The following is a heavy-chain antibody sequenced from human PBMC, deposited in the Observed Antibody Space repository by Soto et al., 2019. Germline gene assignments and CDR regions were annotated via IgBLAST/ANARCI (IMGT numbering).Heavy chain of an antibody. J-gene: IGHJ2*01. Sequence: QVQLQESGPGLVKPSETLSLTCSVSGGLISNYYWSWIRQPPGEGLEWIGYISNSGNTNYNPSLRGRVTISVDTSRNKVSLKLNFVTAADTAVYYCARPATYFNLWGRGTLVTVSS. V-gene: IGHV4-59*01. CDR3: ARPATYFNL. CDR2: ISNSGNT. CDR1: GGLISNYY.